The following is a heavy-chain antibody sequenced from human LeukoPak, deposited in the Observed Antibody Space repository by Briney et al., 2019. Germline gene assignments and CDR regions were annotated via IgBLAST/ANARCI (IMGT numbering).Heavy chain of an antibody. CDR1: GFVFSIYT. CDR3: VKDFGRVRGTPDS. D-gene: IGHD3-16*01. J-gene: IGHJ4*02. CDR2: ISGSGNGAST. V-gene: IGHV3-64D*06. Sequence: GGSLRLSCSASGFVFSIYTMYWVRQAPGKGPEYVSTISGSGNGASTYYADSVKGRFTISRDDSKSLLYLQMNGLRGEDTAVYYCVKDFGRVRGTPDSWGQGTLVTASP.